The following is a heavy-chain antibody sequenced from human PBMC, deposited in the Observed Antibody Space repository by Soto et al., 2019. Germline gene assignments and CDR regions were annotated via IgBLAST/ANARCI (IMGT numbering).Heavy chain of an antibody. Sequence: VQLVESGGGLVQPGGSLRLSCAASGFTFSSYGMHWVRQAPGKGLEWVAVISYDGSNKYYADSVKGRFTISRDNSKNTLYLQMNSLRAEDTAVYYCAKGPYDSSGYDDYYGMDVWGQGTTVTVSS. D-gene: IGHD3-22*01. V-gene: IGHV3-30*18. CDR3: AKGPYDSSGYDDYYGMDV. J-gene: IGHJ6*02. CDR2: ISYDGSNK. CDR1: GFTFSSYG.